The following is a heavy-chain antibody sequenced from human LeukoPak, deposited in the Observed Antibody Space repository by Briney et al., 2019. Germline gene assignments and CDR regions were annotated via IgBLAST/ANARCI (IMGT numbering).Heavy chain of an antibody. CDR1: GFTFSNFE. CDR2: ISSPGTHI. D-gene: IGHD6-13*01. Sequence: GGSLRLSCVASGFTFSNFEMNWVRQAPGKGLEWVSYISSPGTHIYYADSVEGRFTISRDNGKNSLCLQMNSLRAKDTAVYYCVLRSSWNYYMDVWGKGTTVAVSS. V-gene: IGHV3-48*03. CDR3: VLRSSWNYYMDV. J-gene: IGHJ6*03.